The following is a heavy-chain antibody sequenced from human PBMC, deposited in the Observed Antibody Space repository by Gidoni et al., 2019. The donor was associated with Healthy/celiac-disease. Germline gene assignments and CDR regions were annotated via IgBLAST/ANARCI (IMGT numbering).Heavy chain of an antibody. CDR2: IYYSGST. Sequence: QLQLQESGPGLVKPSETLSLTCTVSGGPISSSSYYWGWIRQPPGKGLEWIGSIYYSGSTYYNPSLKSRVTTSVDTSKNQFSLKLSSVTAADTAVYYCARQTYYYGSGSYANFDYWGQGTLVTVSS. CDR3: ARQTYYYGSGSYANFDY. D-gene: IGHD3-10*01. CDR1: GGPISSSSYY. V-gene: IGHV4-39*01. J-gene: IGHJ4*02.